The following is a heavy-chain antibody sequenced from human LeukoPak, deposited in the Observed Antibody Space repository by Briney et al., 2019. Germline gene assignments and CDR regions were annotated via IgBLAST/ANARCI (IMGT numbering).Heavy chain of an antibody. CDR2: ISYDGSNK. CDR3: ARDREQQLVANWFDP. J-gene: IGHJ5*02. CDR1: GFTFSSYG. D-gene: IGHD6-13*01. Sequence: GGSLRLSCAASGFTFSSYGMHWVRQAPGKGLEWVAVISYDGSNKYYADSVKGRFTISRDNSKNTLYLQMNSLRAEDTAVYYCARDREQQLVANWFDPWGQGTLVTVSS. V-gene: IGHV3-30*03.